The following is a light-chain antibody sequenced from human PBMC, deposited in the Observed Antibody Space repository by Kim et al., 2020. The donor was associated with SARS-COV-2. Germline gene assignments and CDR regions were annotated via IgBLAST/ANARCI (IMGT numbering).Light chain of an antibody. Sequence: EIVLTQSPGTLSLSPGERATLSCRASQSVSSSYLAWYQQKPGQAPRLLIYGASSRATGIPDRFSGSGSGTDFTLTISRLEPEDFAVYYCQQYGSSPPGITFAQGTRLEIK. CDR1: QSVSSSY. V-gene: IGKV3-20*01. CDR2: GAS. CDR3: QQYGSSPPGIT. J-gene: IGKJ5*01.